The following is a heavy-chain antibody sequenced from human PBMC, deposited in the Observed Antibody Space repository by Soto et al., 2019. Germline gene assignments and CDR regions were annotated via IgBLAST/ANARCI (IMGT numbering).Heavy chain of an antibody. Sequence: QVQLVQSGAEVKKPGASVKVSCKASGYTFSDYTIQWVRQAPGPRLEWMGWINADNRNTKYSQSFQDRVTITSDTSASTAYMELSSLRSEDTAVYYCARGGYPSRYYYYMDVWGEGTTVTVSS. J-gene: IGHJ6*03. CDR3: ARGGYPSRYYYYMDV. D-gene: IGHD3-22*01. CDR1: GYTFSDYT. V-gene: IGHV1-3*01. CDR2: INADNRNT.